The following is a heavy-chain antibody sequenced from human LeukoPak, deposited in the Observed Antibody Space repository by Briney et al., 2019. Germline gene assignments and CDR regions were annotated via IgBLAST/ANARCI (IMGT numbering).Heavy chain of an antibody. Sequence: GGSLRLSCAASGFTFDDYGMSWVRQAPGKGLEWVSGINWNGGSTGYADSVKGRFTISRDNAKNSLYLQMNSLRAEDPALYYCARDIDARIVATVGVQLDYWGQGTPVTVSS. CDR1: GFTFDDYG. CDR3: ARDIDARIVATVGVQLDY. D-gene: IGHD1-1*01. J-gene: IGHJ4*02. V-gene: IGHV3-20*04. CDR2: INWNGGST.